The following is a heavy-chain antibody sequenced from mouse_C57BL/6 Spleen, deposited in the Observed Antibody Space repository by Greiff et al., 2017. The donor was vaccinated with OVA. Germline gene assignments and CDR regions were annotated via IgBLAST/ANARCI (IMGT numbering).Heavy chain of an antibody. J-gene: IGHJ4*01. CDR1: GYTFTGYW. CDR2: ILPGSGST. V-gene: IGHV1-9*01. CDR3: ARAPYYYGSRDYYAIDY. D-gene: IGHD1-1*01. Sequence: VQLQPSGAELMKPGASVKLSCKATGYTFTGYWIEWVKQRPGHGLEWIGEILPGSGSTNYNAKFKGKATFTADTSSNTAYMQLSSLTTEDTDIYYCARAPYYYGSRDYYAIDYWGQGTSVTVSS.